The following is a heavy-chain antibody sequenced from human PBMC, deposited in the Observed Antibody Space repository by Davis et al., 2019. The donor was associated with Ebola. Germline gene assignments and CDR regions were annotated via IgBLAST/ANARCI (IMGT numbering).Heavy chain of an antibody. CDR3: ARDFDGGNYYFEY. V-gene: IGHV1-69*13. CDR2: IIPIFDTP. CDR1: GGSFSSHP. J-gene: IGHJ4*02. D-gene: IGHD3-9*01. Sequence: SVKVSCKTSGGSFSSHPISWVRQAPRQGLEWIGGIIPIFDTPHYAQKFQGRITITADASTSTAYMELSSLRSEDTATYFCARDFDGGNYYFEYWGPGTPVTVSS.